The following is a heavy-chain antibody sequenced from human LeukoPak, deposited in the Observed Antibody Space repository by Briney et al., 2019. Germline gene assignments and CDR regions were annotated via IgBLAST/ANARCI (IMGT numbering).Heavy chain of an antibody. CDR2: INSDGSST. V-gene: IGHV3-74*01. CDR1: GFTFSSYW. Sequence: GGSLRLSCAASGFTFSSYWMHWVRQAPGKGLVWVSRINSDGSSTSCADSVKGRFTISRDNAKNTLYLQMNSLRAEGTAVYYCARGGGIAAAGYLFDYWGQGTLVTVSS. D-gene: IGHD6-13*01. J-gene: IGHJ4*02. CDR3: ARGGGIAAAGYLFDY.